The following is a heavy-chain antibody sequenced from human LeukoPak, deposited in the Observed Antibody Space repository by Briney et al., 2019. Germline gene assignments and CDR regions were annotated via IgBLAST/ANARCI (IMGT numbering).Heavy chain of an antibody. Sequence: SESLSLTCAVYGGSLGGDYWSWVRQPPGKGLEWLGVIILSGRTNYNPSLKSRVTISVDTPKNQFSWKLTSVTPANRPVYSVASLSGSGSYGGDESILPPPPDYWGQGTLVTVSS. J-gene: IGHJ4*02. CDR2: IILSGRT. D-gene: IGHD3-10*01. CDR1: GGSLGGDY. V-gene: IGHV4-34*12. CDR3: ASLSGSGSYGGDESILPPPPDY.